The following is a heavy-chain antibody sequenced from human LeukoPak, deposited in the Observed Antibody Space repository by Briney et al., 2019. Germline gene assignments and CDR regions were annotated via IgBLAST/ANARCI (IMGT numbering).Heavy chain of an antibody. CDR3: ATSIAAAGTRYYFDY. Sequence: GGSLRLSCAASGFTFSGSAMHWVRQASGKGLEWVGRIRSKANSYATAYAASVKGRFTISRDDSKNTAYLQMNSLRAEDTAVYYCATSIAAAGTRYYFDYWGQGTLATVSS. CDR2: IRSKANSYAT. J-gene: IGHJ4*02. V-gene: IGHV3-73*01. D-gene: IGHD6-13*01. CDR1: GFTFSGSA.